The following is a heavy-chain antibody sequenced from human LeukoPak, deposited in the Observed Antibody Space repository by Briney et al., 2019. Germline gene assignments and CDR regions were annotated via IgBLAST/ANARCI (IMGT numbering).Heavy chain of an antibody. J-gene: IGHJ4*02. CDR1: GFTFSSYS. CDR3: AREKTLDGYPDH. D-gene: IGHD5-24*01. Sequence: GGSLRLSCAASGFTFSSYSMHWVRQAPGNGLEWVSYISSSSSTIYYADSVKGRFTISRDNAKNSLYLQMNSLRAEDTAVYYCAREKTLDGYPDHWGQGSLVTVSS. V-gene: IGHV3-48*01. CDR2: ISSSSSTI.